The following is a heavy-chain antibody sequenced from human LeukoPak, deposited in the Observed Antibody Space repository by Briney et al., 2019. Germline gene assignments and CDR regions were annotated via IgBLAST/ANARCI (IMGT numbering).Heavy chain of an antibody. CDR2: IIPIFGTA. CDR3: ASFRRLSLTEYGMDV. CDR1: GYTLSNHA. D-gene: IGHD2/OR15-2a*01. Sequence: SVKVSCKGSGYTLSNHAFSWVRQAPGQGLEWMGGIIPIFGTANYAQKFQGRVTITADESTSTAYMELSSLRSEDTAVYYCASFRRLSLTEYGMDVWGQGTTVTVSS. J-gene: IGHJ6*02. V-gene: IGHV1-69*13.